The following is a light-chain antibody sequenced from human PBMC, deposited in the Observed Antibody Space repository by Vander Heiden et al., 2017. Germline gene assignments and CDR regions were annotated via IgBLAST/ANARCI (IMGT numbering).Light chain of an antibody. CDR3: QQYNNWPLT. J-gene: IGKJ1*01. CDR1: QSVSSN. Sequence: EIMMTQSPATLSVSPGERATLPCRASQSVSSNLAWYQQKPGQAPRLLIYGASTRATGIPARFSGSGSGTEFTLTISSLQSEDFAVYYCQQYNNWPLTFGQGTKVEIK. CDR2: GAS. V-gene: IGKV3-15*01.